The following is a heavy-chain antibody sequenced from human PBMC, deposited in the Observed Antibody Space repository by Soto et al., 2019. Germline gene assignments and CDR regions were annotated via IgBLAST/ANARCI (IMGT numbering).Heavy chain of an antibody. Sequence: SETLSLNGAVYGGSFSGYYWSWMRQPPGKGLEWIGEINHSGSTNYNPSLKSRVTISVDTSKNQFSLKLSSVTAADTAVYYCARVNYGGNSSVDYWGQGTLVTVSS. CDR1: GGSFSGYY. D-gene: IGHD4-17*01. V-gene: IGHV4-34*01. CDR2: INHSGST. J-gene: IGHJ4*02. CDR3: ARVNYGGNSSVDY.